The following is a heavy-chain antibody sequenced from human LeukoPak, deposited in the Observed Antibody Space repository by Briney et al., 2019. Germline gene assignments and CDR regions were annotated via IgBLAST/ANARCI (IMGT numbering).Heavy chain of an antibody. J-gene: IGHJ6*02. V-gene: IGHV3-21*06. CDR2: ISSGSNYI. CDR1: GFTFSSYS. D-gene: IGHD6-6*01. Sequence: GGSLRLSCAASGFTFSSYSRVWVRQAPGKGVEWVSSISSGSNYIYDADSVKGRFTISRDNARTSFSLQINSLRAEDTAVYYCARDKAQDSVYYGMDVWGQGTTVTVSS. CDR3: ARDKAQDSVYYGMDV.